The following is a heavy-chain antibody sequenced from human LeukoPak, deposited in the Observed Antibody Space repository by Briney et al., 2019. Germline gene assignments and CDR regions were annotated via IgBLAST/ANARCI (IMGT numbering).Heavy chain of an antibody. CDR2: IYYSGST. D-gene: IGHD3-22*01. Sequence: PSETLSLTCTVSGGSISSSSYYWGWIRQPPGKGLEWIGSIYYSGSTYYNPSLKSRVTISVDTSKNQFSLKLSSVTAADTAVYYCARESINNYYDSSGYYQTLDYWGQGTLVTVS. CDR3: ARESINNYYDSSGYYQTLDY. V-gene: IGHV4-39*07. J-gene: IGHJ4*02. CDR1: GGSISSSSYY.